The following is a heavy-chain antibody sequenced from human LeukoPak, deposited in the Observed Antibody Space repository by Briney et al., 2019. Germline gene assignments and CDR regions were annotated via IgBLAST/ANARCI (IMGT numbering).Heavy chain of an antibody. Sequence: ASVKVSCKVSGYTLTELSMHWVRQAPGKGFEWMGGFDPEDGETIYAQKFQGRVTMTEDTSTDTAYMELSSLRSEDTAVYYCATASHCSSTSCPMGDFDYWGQGTLVTVSS. J-gene: IGHJ4*02. CDR3: ATASHCSSTSCPMGDFDY. V-gene: IGHV1-24*01. CDR2: FDPEDGET. D-gene: IGHD2-2*01. CDR1: GYTLTELS.